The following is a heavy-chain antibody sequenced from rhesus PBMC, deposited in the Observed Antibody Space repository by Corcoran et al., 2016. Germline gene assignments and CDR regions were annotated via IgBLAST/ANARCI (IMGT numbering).Heavy chain of an antibody. Sequence: QVTLKESGPALVKPTQTLTLTCTFSGFSLTTSGMGVGWIRQPPGKALEWLALIYWDDAKRYSTSLKSRLTISKDTSKNQVVLTMTNMDPVDTATYDCARYNWNYGYFDYWGQGVLVTVSS. CDR3: ARYNWNYGYFDY. J-gene: IGHJ4*01. V-gene: IGHV2-174*01. CDR1: GFSLTTSGMG. CDR2: IYWDDAK. D-gene: IGHD1-26*01.